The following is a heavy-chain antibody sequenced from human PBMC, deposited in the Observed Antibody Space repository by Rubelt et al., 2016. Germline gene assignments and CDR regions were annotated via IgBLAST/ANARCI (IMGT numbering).Heavy chain of an antibody. CDR1: GFTFSSYG. CDR2: IRYDGSNK. V-gene: IGHV3-30*02. D-gene: IGHD1-26*01. J-gene: IGHJ4*02. Sequence: QVQLVESGGGVVQPGGSLRLSCAASGFTFSSYGMHWVRQAPGKGLEWVAFIRYDGSNKYYADSVKGRFTISRENSKKTLYLQMNSLRAEDTAVYYCAKDRLVGASWYFDYWGQGTLVTVSS. CDR3: AKDRLVGASWYFDY.